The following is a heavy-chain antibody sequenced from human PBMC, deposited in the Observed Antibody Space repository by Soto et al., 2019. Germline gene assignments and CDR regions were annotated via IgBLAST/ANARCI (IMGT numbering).Heavy chain of an antibody. D-gene: IGHD3-22*01. CDR3: ARGEYYDSSGYYIFDY. CDR2: IYYSGST. J-gene: IGHJ4*02. Sequence: SETLSLTCSVSGGSIISGYYYWIWIRQPPGKGLEWIGNIYYSGSTNYNPSLKSRVTISVDTSKNQFSLKLSSVTAADTAVYYCARGEYYDSSGYYIFDYWGQGTLVTVSS. V-gene: IGHV4-61*01. CDR1: GGSIISGYYY.